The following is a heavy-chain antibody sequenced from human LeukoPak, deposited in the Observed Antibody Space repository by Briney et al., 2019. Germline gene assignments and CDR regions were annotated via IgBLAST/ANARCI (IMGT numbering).Heavy chain of an antibody. V-gene: IGHV3-21*01. CDR1: GFTFSSYT. D-gene: IGHD3-3*01. Sequence: GGSLRLSCAASGFTFSSYTMNWVRQAPGKGLEWVSSISSSSSYIYYADSVKGRFTISRDNAKNSLYLQMNSLRAEDTAVYYCARARGITIFGVVPGDAFDIWGQGTMVTVSS. J-gene: IGHJ3*02. CDR2: ISSSSSYI. CDR3: ARARGITIFGVVPGDAFDI.